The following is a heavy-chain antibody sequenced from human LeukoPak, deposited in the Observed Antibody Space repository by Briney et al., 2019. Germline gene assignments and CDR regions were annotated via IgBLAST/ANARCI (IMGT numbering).Heavy chain of an antibody. Sequence: ASVKVSCKASGYTFTGYYMHWVRQAPGQGLEWMGWINPNSGGTNYAQKFQGRVAMTRDTSISTAYMELSRLRSDDTAVYYCARATEGEYYVGVCGQGTVVTVSS. D-gene: IGHD2/OR15-2a*01. CDR3: ARATEGEYYVGV. CDR2: INPNSGGT. CDR1: GYTFTGYY. V-gene: IGHV1-2*02. J-gene: IGHJ4*02.